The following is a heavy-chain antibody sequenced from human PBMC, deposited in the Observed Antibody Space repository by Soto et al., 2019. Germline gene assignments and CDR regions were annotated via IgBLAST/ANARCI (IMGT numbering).Heavy chain of an antibody. Sequence: ASVKVSCKASGYTFTSYYMHWVRQAPGQGLEWMGIINPSNSTTYAQKFQGRVTMTRDTSTSTVYMELSSLRSEDTAVYYCAKDSYYHDTSGYYIFDYWGQGTLVTVSS. V-gene: IGHV1-46*01. CDR2: INPSNST. CDR3: AKDSYYHDTSGYYIFDY. CDR1: GYTFTSYY. J-gene: IGHJ4*02. D-gene: IGHD3-22*01.